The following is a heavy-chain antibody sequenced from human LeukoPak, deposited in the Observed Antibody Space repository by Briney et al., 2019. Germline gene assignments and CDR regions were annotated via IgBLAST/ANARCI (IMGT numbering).Heavy chain of an antibody. V-gene: IGHV1-46*01. Sequence: ASVKVSCKASGYTFTSYYMHWVRQAPGQGLEWMGIINPSGGSTSYAQKFQGRVTMTRDTSTSTVYMELSSMRSEDTAVYYCARDPIVATRYYYYYGMDVWGQGTTVTVSS. CDR1: GYTFTSYY. J-gene: IGHJ6*02. CDR2: INPSGGST. CDR3: ARDPIVATRYYYYYGMDV. D-gene: IGHD5-12*01.